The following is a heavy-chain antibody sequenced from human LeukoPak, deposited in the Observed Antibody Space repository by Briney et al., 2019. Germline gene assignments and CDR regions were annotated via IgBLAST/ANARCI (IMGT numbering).Heavy chain of an antibody. CDR3: ARVVDTPMVLYGAFDI. CDR2: ISSSSSYI. CDR1: GFTFSSYS. J-gene: IGHJ3*02. Sequence: GGSLRLSCAASGFTFSSYSMNWVRQAPGKGLEWVSFISSSSSYIHYADSVKGRFTISRDNAKNSLYLQMNSLRAEDTAVYYCARVVDTPMVLYGAFDIWGQGTMVAVSS. D-gene: IGHD5-18*01. V-gene: IGHV3-21*01.